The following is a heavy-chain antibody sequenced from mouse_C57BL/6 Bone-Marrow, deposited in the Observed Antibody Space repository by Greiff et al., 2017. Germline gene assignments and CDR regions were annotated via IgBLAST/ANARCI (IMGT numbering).Heavy chain of an antibody. V-gene: IGHV5-16*01. D-gene: IGHD1-1*01. Sequence: EVKLVESEGGLVQPGSSMKLSCTASGFTFSDYYMAWVRQVPEKGLEWVANINYDGSSTYYLDSLKSRFIISRDNAKNILYLQMSSLKSEDTATYYCARDHHYYYGSHWYFDVWGTGTTVTVSS. J-gene: IGHJ1*03. CDR1: GFTFSDYY. CDR2: INYDGSST. CDR3: ARDHHYYYGSHWYFDV.